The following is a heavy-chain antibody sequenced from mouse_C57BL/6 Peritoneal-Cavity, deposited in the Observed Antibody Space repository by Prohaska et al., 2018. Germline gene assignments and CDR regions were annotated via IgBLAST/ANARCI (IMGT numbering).Heavy chain of an antibody. Sequence: EVKLLQSGGGLVQPGGSLKTSCAASGIDFSRYWMSWVRRAPGKGLEWIGEINPDRSTINYAPSLKDKFIISRDNAKNTLYLQMSKVRYENTALYYCATYYSNYWFAYWGQGSLVTVSA. J-gene: IGHJ3*01. CDR3: ATYYSNYWFAY. V-gene: IGHV4-1*01. CDR1: GIDFSRYW. CDR2: INPDRSTI. D-gene: IGHD2-5*01.